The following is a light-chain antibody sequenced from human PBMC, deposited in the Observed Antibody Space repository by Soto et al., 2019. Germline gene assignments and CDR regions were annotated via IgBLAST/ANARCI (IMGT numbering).Light chain of an antibody. Sequence: QSALTQPPSASGSPGQSVAISCTGTSSDVGGYDYVSWYQQHPGKAPQLMIYDVSKRPSGVHDRFSGSKSGNTASLTVSGLQAEDEADYYCSSYAGSYVVFGTGTKVTFL. CDR1: SSDVGGYDY. J-gene: IGLJ1*01. CDR3: SSYAGSYVV. CDR2: DVS. V-gene: IGLV2-8*01.